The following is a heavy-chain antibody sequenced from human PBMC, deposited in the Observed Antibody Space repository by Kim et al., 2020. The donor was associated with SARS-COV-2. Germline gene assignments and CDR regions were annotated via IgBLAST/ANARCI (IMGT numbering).Heavy chain of an antibody. J-gene: IGHJ6*02. Sequence: QGRVTITADESTSTAYMELSSLRSEDTAVYYCARDQSTMVRGEDYYGMDVWGQGTTVTVSS. V-gene: IGHV1-69*01. D-gene: IGHD3-10*01. CDR3: ARDQSTMVRGEDYYGMDV.